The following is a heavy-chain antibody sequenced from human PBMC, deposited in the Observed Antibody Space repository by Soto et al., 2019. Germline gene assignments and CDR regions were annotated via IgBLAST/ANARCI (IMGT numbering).Heavy chain of an antibody. D-gene: IGHD4-17*01. J-gene: IGHJ4*02. Sequence: PGGSLRLSCAASGFTFSSYGMHWVRQAPGKGLEWVAVISYDGSNKYYADSVKGRFTISRDNSKNTLYLQMNSLRAEDTAVYYCAKDPTVTRFYYFDYWGQGTLVTVSS. CDR2: ISYDGSNK. CDR3: AKDPTVTRFYYFDY. V-gene: IGHV3-30*18. CDR1: GFTFSSYG.